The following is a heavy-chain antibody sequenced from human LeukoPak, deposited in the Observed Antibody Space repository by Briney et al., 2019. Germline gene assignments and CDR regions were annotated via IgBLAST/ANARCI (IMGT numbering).Heavy chain of an antibody. CDR1: GYTFTSYY. Sequence: GASVKVSCKASGYTFTSYYMHWVRQAPGQGLEWMGIINPSGGSTSYAQKFQGRVTMTRDMSTSTVYTELSSLRSEDTAVYYCARSVAAPYWFDPWGQGTLVTVSS. CDR3: ARSVAAPYWFDP. V-gene: IGHV1-46*01. CDR2: INPSGGST. D-gene: IGHD6-19*01. J-gene: IGHJ5*02.